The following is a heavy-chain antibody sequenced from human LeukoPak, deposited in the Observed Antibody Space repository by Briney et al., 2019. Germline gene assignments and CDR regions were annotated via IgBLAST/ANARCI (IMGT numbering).Heavy chain of an antibody. CDR3: ARGDGITVTGWFDP. CDR1: GYTSTSYG. D-gene: IGHD6-19*01. Sequence: ASVKVSCKTSGYTSTSYGINWVRQAPGQGLEWMGWISAYNGNTNYTQKLQGRVTMTIDTSTSTAYMELRSLRSDDTAVYYCARGDGITVTGWFDPWGQGTLVIVSS. J-gene: IGHJ5*02. CDR2: ISAYNGNT. V-gene: IGHV1-18*01.